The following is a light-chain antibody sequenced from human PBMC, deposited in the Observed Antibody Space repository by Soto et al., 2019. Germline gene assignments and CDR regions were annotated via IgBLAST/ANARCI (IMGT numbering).Light chain of an antibody. CDR3: QKYNTYSYT. V-gene: IGKV1-5*03. CDR1: QSITSW. J-gene: IGKJ2*01. Sequence: DIQMTQSPATLSASVGDRVTITYRASQSITSWLAWYQQKPGKAPKLLIYKASSLESGVPSRFSGSGSGTEFTLTISSLQPDDFATYYCQKYNTYSYTFGQGTKLEIK. CDR2: KAS.